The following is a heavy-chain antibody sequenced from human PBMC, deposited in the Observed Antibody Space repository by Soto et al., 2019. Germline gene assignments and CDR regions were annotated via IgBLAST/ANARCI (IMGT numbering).Heavy chain of an antibody. D-gene: IGHD3-22*01. Sequence: ASVKVSCKASGSTFTSYYMHWVRQAPGQGLEWMGIINPSGGSTSYAQKFQGRVTMTRDTSTSTVYMELSSLRSEDTAVYYCARDGSYYYDSSGRPYYYGMDVWGQGTTVTVSS. CDR1: GSTFTSYY. CDR2: INPSGGST. CDR3: ARDGSYYYDSSGRPYYYGMDV. V-gene: IGHV1-46*01. J-gene: IGHJ6*02.